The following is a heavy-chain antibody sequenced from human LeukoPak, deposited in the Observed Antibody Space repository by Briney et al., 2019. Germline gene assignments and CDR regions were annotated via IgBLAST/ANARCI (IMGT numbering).Heavy chain of an antibody. D-gene: IGHD2-15*01. V-gene: IGHV1-8*01. J-gene: IGHJ6*02. CDR3: ARGTFIEVVAATRPYYYYYGMDV. CDR1: GYTFTSYD. Sequence: GASVKVSCKASGYTFTSYDINWVRQATGQGLEWMGWMNPNSGNTGYAQKFQGRVTMTRNTSISTAYMELSSLRSEDTAVYYCARGTFIEVVAATRPYYYYYGMDVWGQGTTVTVSS. CDR2: MNPNSGNT.